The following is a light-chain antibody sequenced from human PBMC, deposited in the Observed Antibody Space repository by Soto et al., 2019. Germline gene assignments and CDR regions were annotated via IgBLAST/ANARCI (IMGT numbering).Light chain of an antibody. CDR2: DAF. V-gene: IGKV1-33*01. J-gene: IGKJ4*01. Sequence: DIQMTQSPSSLSAFVGDSITITCQASQDIKNYLNRYQHKPGKAPKLLIYDAFKSDTGVPSRFSGSGSGTDFTFTISSLQPEVIAAYFCQQYDSLPPTVGGGTRVDI. CDR3: QQYDSLPPT. CDR1: QDIKNY.